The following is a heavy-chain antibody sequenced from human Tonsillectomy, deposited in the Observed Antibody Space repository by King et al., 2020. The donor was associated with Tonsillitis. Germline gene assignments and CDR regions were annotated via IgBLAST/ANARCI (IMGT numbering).Heavy chain of an antibody. V-gene: IGHV3-23*04. D-gene: IGHD6-25*01. CDR1: GFTFSSYA. CDR3: ASGSGWVFDY. Sequence: EVQLVESGGGLVQPGGSLRLSCAASGFTFSSYAMNWVRQAPGKGLEWVSGISGSGGSTYYADSVKGRFTISRDNSKSTLYLQMNSLRAEDTAVYYCASGSGWVFDYWGQGTLVTASS. J-gene: IGHJ4*02. CDR2: ISGSGGST.